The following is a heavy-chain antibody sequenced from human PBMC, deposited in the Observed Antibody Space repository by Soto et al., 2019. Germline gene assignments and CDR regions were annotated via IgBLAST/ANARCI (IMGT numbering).Heavy chain of an antibody. V-gene: IGHV1-3*01. CDR3: ARVTDYFDTIGYSREYFQH. D-gene: IGHD3-22*01. CDR2: INAGNGNT. CDR1: GYTFTSAA. J-gene: IGHJ1*01. Sequence: GXSVKVSCKASGYTFTSAAMHWLRQDAGQSPEWMGWINAGNGNTKYSQKFQGRVTITRDISASTVYMEMSSLRSEDTAVYFCARVTDYFDTIGYSREYFQHWGQGTPATVSS.